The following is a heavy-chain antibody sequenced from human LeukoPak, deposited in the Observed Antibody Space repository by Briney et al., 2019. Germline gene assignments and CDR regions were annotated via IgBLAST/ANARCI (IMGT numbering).Heavy chain of an antibody. CDR3: ARYSESFNDY. V-gene: IGHV4-4*07. J-gene: IGHJ4*02. Sequence: PSETLSLTCTVSGGSISNFYWNWIRQPAGKGLEWIGRIYSSGSTIYNPSLRGRVSMSVDTSKNQFSLSLTSVSAADTAVYYCARYSESFNDYWGQGILVTVSS. CDR1: GGSISNFY. CDR2: IYSSGST. D-gene: IGHD1-26*01.